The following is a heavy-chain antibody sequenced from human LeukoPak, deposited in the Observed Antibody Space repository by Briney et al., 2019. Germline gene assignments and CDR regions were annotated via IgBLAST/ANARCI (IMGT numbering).Heavy chain of an antibody. Sequence: SETLSLTCTVSGDSLSSRNWWTWVRQSPRKGLEWIGEIFHTGITTSNPSLKSRIAISVDKSKNQFSLTLSSVTAADTAIYYCARVPRLLWFGESNSPLDYWGQGTLVAVSS. CDR2: IFHTGIT. V-gene: IGHV4-4*02. D-gene: IGHD3-10*01. CDR3: ARVPRLLWFGESNSPLDY. CDR1: GDSLSSRNW. J-gene: IGHJ4*02.